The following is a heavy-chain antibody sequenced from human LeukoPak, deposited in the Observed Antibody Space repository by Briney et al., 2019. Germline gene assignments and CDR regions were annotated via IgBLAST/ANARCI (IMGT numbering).Heavy chain of an antibody. CDR2: INSDGSST. J-gene: IGHJ6*02. V-gene: IGHV3-74*01. CDR3: ARYRSSWSDYYYDGMDV. Sequence: HPGGSLTLSCAASGFTFSSYWMHWVRQPPGKGLVWVSRINSDGSSTSYADSVKGRFTISRDNAKCTLYLQMNSLRAEDTAVYYCARYRSSWSDYYYDGMDVWGQGTTVTVSS. CDR1: GFTFSSYW. D-gene: IGHD6-13*01.